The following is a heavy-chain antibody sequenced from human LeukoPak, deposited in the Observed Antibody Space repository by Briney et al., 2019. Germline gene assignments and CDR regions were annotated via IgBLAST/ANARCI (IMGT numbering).Heavy chain of an antibody. Sequence: GGSLRLSCAASGFTFSSYAMHWVRQAPGKGLEWVAVISYDGSNKYYADSVKGRFTISRDNSKNTLYLQMNSLRAEDTAVYYCASLYGSGSYRFDYWGQETLVTVSS. J-gene: IGHJ4*02. CDR3: ASLYGSGSYRFDY. D-gene: IGHD3-10*01. V-gene: IGHV3-30*04. CDR1: GFTFSSYA. CDR2: ISYDGSNK.